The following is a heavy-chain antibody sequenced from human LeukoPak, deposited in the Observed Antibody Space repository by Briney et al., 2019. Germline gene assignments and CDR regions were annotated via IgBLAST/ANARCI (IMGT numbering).Heavy chain of an antibody. CDR2: IRSKAYGGTT. CDR1: GFTFGDYA. J-gene: IGHJ4*02. CDR3: AKDLVSYDSSGYPFDY. D-gene: IGHD3-22*01. V-gene: IGHV3-49*04. Sequence: GGSLRLSCTAYGFTFGDYAMSWVRQAPGKGLEWVGFIRSKAYGGTTEYAASVKGRFTISRDNSKNTLYLQMNSLRAEDTAVYYCAKDLVSYDSSGYPFDYWGQGTLVTVSS.